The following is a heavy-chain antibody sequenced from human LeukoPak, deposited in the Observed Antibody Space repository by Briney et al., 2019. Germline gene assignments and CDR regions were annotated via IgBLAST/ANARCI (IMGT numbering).Heavy chain of an antibody. J-gene: IGHJ4*02. CDR3: AKGGRKGSQESGLAAAGG. Sequence: GGSLRLSCAASGFTFSSYAMSWVRQAPGEGLEWVSAISGSGGSTYYADSVKGRFTISRDNSRNTLYLQMNSLRAEDTAVYYCAKGGRKGSQESGLAAAGGWGQGTLVTVSS. D-gene: IGHD6-13*01. CDR1: GFTFSSYA. V-gene: IGHV3-23*01. CDR2: ISGSGGST.